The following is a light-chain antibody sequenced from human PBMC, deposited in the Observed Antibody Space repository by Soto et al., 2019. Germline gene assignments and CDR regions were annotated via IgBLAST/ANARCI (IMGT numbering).Light chain of an antibody. CDR3: SSYTSSNTLV. Sequence: QSALTQPASVSGSPGQSITISCTGTSSDVGAYNSVSWYQQHPGEAPKLMIYDVSNRPSGVSNRISGSKSGNTASLTISGLQAEDEADFYCSSYTSSNTLVFGGGTKLTVL. V-gene: IGLV2-14*03. CDR2: DVS. J-gene: IGLJ2*01. CDR1: SSDVGAYNS.